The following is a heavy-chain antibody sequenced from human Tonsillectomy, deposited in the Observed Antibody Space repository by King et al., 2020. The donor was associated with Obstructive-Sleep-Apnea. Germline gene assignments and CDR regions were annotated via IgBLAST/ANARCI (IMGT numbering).Heavy chain of an antibody. Sequence: VQLVESGGGVVQPGRSLTLSCAASGFIFSSYVIHWVRQAPGKGLEWVAVISYDESNKYYADSVKGRFTISRDNSKKTVYLQMNSLRAEETAVYYCARGVVFGVVTTLSEYWGPGTLVTVSS. D-gene: IGHD3-3*01. CDR3: ARGVVFGVVTTLSEY. V-gene: IGHV3-30*03. J-gene: IGHJ4*02. CDR1: GFIFSSYV. CDR2: ISYDESNK.